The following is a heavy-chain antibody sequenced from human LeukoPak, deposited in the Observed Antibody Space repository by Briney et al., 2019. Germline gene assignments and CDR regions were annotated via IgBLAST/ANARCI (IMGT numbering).Heavy chain of an antibody. Sequence: PGGSLRLSCAASGFTFSSYAMSWVRQAPGKGLEWVSAISGSGGSTYYADSVKGRFTISRDNSKNTLYLQMNSLRAEDTAVYYCACYSSSWYSGHFDYWGQGTLVTVSS. CDR3: ACYSSSWYSGHFDY. J-gene: IGHJ4*02. V-gene: IGHV3-23*01. CDR2: ISGSGGST. D-gene: IGHD6-13*01. CDR1: GFTFSSYA.